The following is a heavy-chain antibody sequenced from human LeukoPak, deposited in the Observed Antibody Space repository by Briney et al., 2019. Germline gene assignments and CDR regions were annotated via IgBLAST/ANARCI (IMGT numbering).Heavy chain of an antibody. CDR2: ISAYNGNT. CDR1: GYTFTSYG. V-gene: IGHV1-18*01. CDR3: ARDAEYYDFWSGYYPLFDY. J-gene: IGHJ4*02. Sequence: ASVKVSCKASGYTFTSYGISWVRQAPGQGLEWMGWISAYNGNTNYAQKLQGRVTMTTDTSTSTAYMELRSLRSDDTAVYYRARDAEYYDFWSGYYPLFDYWGQGTLVTVSS. D-gene: IGHD3-3*01.